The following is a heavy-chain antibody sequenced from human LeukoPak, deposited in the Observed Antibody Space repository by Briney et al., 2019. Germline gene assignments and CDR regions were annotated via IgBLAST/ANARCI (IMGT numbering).Heavy chain of an antibody. J-gene: IGHJ5*02. CDR2: IYSGGST. Sequence: GGSLRLSCAASGFTVSSNSMSWVRQAPGKGLEWVSVIYSGGSTYYADSVKGRFTISRHNSKNTLYLQMNSLRAEDTAVYYCARRARVGGQNWFDPWDQGTLVTVSS. CDR1: GFTVSSNS. CDR3: ARRARVGGQNWFDP. D-gene: IGHD3-16*01. V-gene: IGHV3-53*04.